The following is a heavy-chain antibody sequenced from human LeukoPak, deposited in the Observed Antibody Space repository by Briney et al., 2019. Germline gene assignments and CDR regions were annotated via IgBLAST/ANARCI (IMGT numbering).Heavy chain of an antibody. V-gene: IGHV3-23*01. CDR2: ISGSDNIT. Sequence: PGGSLRLSCAASGFTFSSYAMSWVRQAPGKGLEWVSAISGSDNITYYTDSVKGRFTISRDNSKNTLYLQMNSLRAEDTAVYYCATNPDYYDSSRSFDYWGQGTLVTVSS. CDR1: GFTFSSYA. J-gene: IGHJ4*02. D-gene: IGHD3-22*01. CDR3: ATNPDYYDSSRSFDY.